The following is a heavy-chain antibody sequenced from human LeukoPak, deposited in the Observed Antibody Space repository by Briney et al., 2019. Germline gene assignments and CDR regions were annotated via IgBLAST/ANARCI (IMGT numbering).Heavy chain of an antibody. CDR2: ISYDGSNK. CDR1: GFIFGAYA. D-gene: IGHD5-12*01. J-gene: IGHJ4*02. Sequence: GGSLRLSCAASGFIFGAYALHWVRQAPGKGLEWVAVISYDGSNKYYVDSVKGRITISRDKSKNTVYLQMNSLRVEDTAVYYCARDHRYAFDNWGQGTLVTVSS. V-gene: IGHV3-30*04. CDR3: ARDHRYAFDN.